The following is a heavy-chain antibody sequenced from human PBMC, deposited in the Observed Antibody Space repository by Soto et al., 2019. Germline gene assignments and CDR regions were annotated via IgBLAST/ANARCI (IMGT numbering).Heavy chain of an antibody. V-gene: IGHV3-11*01. J-gene: IGHJ5*02. Sequence: PGGSLRLSCAASGFTFSDYYMSWLRQPPGKGLEWVSYISKSGSIIHFADSVKGRFAISRDNAKNTLYLQMSSLRAEDTALYYCARDLSPYSDYYDESTSETWFDPWGQGTLVTVLL. CDR2: ISKSGSII. CDR3: ARDLSPYSDYYDESTSETWFDP. CDR1: GFTFSDYY. D-gene: IGHD3-16*01.